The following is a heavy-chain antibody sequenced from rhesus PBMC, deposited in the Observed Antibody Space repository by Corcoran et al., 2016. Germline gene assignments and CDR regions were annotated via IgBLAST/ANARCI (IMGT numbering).Heavy chain of an antibody. D-gene: IGHD2-2*01. CDR3: ARTGYCTSTTCSDY. J-gene: IGHJ4*01. Sequence: QVQLQESGPGVVKPSETLSLTCAVSGGSISSGYDWTWIRQPPGKGLEWIGYIYGSSGSTNYNPSLKNRVTISKDASKNQFSLKLSSVTAADTAVYYCARTGYCTSTTCSDYWGQGVLVTVSS. CDR1: GGSISSGYD. V-gene: IGHV4-76*01. CDR2: IYGSSGST.